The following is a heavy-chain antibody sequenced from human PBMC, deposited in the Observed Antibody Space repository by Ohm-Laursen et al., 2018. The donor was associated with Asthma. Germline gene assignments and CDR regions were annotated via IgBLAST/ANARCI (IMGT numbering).Heavy chain of an antibody. CDR2: VDPEDGET. CDR1: GYTFTDYY. Sequence: VKVSCKVSGYTFTDYYMHWVQQAPGKGLEWMGLVDPEDGETIYAEKFQGRVTITADTSTDTAYMELSSLRSEDTAVYYCATRSQHSSGWYHFDYWGQGALVTVSS. J-gene: IGHJ4*02. V-gene: IGHV1-69-2*01. D-gene: IGHD6-19*01. CDR3: ATRSQHSSGWYHFDY.